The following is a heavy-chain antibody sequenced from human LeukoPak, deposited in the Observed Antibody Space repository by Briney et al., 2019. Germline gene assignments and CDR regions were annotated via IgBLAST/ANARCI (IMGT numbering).Heavy chain of an antibody. D-gene: IGHD3-22*01. CDR1: GGTFSSYA. J-gene: IGHJ4*02. V-gene: IGHV3-7*01. Sequence: ASVKVSCKASGGTFSSYAISWVRQAPGKGLEWVANIKQDGSEKYYVDSVKGRFTISRDNAKNSLYLQMNSLRAEDTAVYYCARDSGARITMIVVVGFDYWGQGTLVTVSS. CDR3: ARDSGARITMIVVVGFDY. CDR2: IKQDGSEK.